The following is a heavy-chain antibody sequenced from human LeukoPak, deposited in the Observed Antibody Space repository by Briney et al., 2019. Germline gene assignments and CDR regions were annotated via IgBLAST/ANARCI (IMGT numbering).Heavy chain of an antibody. CDR3: ARPIDNGSGSYYFDY. D-gene: IGHD3-10*01. CDR1: GFTFSYYA. Sequence: PGRSLRLSCAASGFTFSYYAMHWVRQAPGKGLEWVAVISYDGSNEYYADSAKGRFTISRDNSKNTLSLQMNTLRPEDTAVYYCARPIDNGSGSYYFDYWGQGTLVTVSS. CDR2: ISYDGSNE. J-gene: IGHJ4*02. V-gene: IGHV3-30-3*01.